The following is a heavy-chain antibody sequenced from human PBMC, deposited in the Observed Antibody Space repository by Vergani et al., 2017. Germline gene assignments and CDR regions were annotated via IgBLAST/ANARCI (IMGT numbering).Heavy chain of an antibody. J-gene: IGHJ6*03. D-gene: IGHD2-15*01. Sequence: QVQLVESGGGVVQPGRSLRLSCAASGFTFSSYGMHWVRQAPGKGLEWVAVIWYDGSNKYYADSVKGRFTISRDNSKNTLYLQMNSLRAEDTAVYYCAIDGASGPAMLPYYYYYYMDVWGKGTTVTVSS. CDR3: AIDGASGPAMLPYYYYYYMDV. CDR2: IWYDGSNK. V-gene: IGHV3-33*01. CDR1: GFTFSSYG.